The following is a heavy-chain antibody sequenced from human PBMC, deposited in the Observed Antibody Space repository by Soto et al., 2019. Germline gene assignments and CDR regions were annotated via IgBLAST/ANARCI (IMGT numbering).Heavy chain of an antibody. CDR3: AKRAEFRRGGSFDY. D-gene: IGHD3-10*01. V-gene: IGHV3-23*01. CDR1: GFTFSSYV. Sequence: EMQLLESGGGLVQPGGSLRLSCAASGFTFSSYVMSWVHQAPGKGLEWVSGISSSGGSTYYADSVKGRFTISRDTSKNTLYLQMNSLRAEDTAVYYCAKRAEFRRGGSFDYWGQGTLVTVSS. CDR2: ISSSGGST. J-gene: IGHJ4*02.